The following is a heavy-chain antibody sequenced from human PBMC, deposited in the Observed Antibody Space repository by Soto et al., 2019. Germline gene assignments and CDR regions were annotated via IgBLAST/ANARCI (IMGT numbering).Heavy chain of an antibody. CDR3: AKDLNPLRFLEWSDY. V-gene: IGHV3-30*18. D-gene: IGHD3-3*01. CDR1: GFTFSSYG. J-gene: IGHJ4*02. Sequence: PGGSLRFSCAASGFTFSSYGMHWVRQAPGKGLEWVAVISYDGSNKYYADSVKGRFTISRDNSKNTLYLQMNSLRAEDTAVYYCAKDLNPLRFLEWSDYWGQGTLVTVSS. CDR2: ISYDGSNK.